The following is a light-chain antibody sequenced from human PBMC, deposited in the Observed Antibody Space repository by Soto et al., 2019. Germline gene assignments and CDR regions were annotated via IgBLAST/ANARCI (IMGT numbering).Light chain of an antibody. Sequence: MVIKQSPASRFVSPGERATHAWRASQSVSSYLAWYQQKPGQAPRLLIYDASSRATGIPDRFSGGGSGTDFTLTITRLEPEDFAVYYCQQFSSYPLTFGGGTKVDIK. CDR2: DAS. CDR1: QSVSSY. J-gene: IGKJ4*01. V-gene: IGKV3-20*01. CDR3: QQFSSYPLT.